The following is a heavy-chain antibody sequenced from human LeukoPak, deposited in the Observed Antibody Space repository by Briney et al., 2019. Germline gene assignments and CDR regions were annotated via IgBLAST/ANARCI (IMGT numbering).Heavy chain of an antibody. CDR3: AREHRDGYNSY. D-gene: IGHD5-24*01. J-gene: IGHJ4*02. Sequence: SETLSLTCAVYGGSFSGYYWSWIRQPPGKGLEWIGEINHSGSTNYNPSLKSRVTISVDTSKNQFSLKLSSVTAADTAVYYCAREHRDGYNSYWGQGTLVTVSS. CDR2: INHSGST. CDR1: GGSFSGYY. V-gene: IGHV4-34*01.